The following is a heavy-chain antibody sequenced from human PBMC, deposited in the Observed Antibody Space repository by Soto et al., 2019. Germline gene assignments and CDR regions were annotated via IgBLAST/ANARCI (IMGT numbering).Heavy chain of an antibody. CDR1: GDSITHNY. Sequence: QVQLQESGPGLVKPSETLSLACSVSGDSITHNYWSWIRQPPGKGLEWIAYISHSARSNYNPSLKRRVSISLGTSMNQFSLRVNSLTPADTAVYYCARTQVSGVSDYWGQGTLVTGSS. D-gene: IGHD2-15*01. CDR2: ISHSARS. J-gene: IGHJ4*02. CDR3: ARTQVSGVSDY. V-gene: IGHV4-59*01.